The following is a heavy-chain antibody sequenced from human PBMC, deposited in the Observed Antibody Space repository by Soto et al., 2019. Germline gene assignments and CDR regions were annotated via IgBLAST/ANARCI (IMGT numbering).Heavy chain of an antibody. Sequence: VQLVESGGGLVQPGGSLRLYCAASGFTVSSNYMSWVRQAPGKGLEWVSVIYSGGSTYYADSVKGRFTISSDNSKNTLYLQMNSLRAADTAVYYCATYSRSMVNDPNYYYGMDVWGQGTTVTVSS. D-gene: IGHD1-1*01. V-gene: IGHV3-66*01. CDR2: IYSGGST. CDR3: ATYSRSMVNDPNYYYGMDV. CDR1: GFTVSSNY. J-gene: IGHJ6*02.